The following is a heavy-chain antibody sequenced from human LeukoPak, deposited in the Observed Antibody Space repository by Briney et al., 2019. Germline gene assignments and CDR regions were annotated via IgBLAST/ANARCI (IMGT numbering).Heavy chain of an antibody. J-gene: IGHJ4*02. V-gene: IGHV3-23*01. Sequence: GGSLRLSCATSGIPFETNAMSWVRQAPGKGLEWVATIGNTETFYADSVTGRFTISRDNSKNTVNLQMNSLRADDTAVYYCAKTTAGYSSGRYPGWPVDYWGQGTLVTVSS. D-gene: IGHD6-19*01. CDR1: GIPFETNA. CDR2: IGNTET. CDR3: AKTTAGYSSGRYPGWPVDY.